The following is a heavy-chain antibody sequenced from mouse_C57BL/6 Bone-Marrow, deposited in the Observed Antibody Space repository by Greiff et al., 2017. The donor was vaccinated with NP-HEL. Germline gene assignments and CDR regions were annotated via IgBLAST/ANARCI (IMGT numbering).Heavy chain of an antibody. CDR3: ARTRNGNYVGYFDD. CDR1: GYSITNGNLW. CDR2: ISSRGST. J-gene: IGHJ1*03. V-gene: IGHV3-4*01. Sequence: EVKVEESGPALVKPSQSVSLTCTVSGYSITNGNLWWNWIRQVSGRKLQWIGYISSRGSTDSNPSLKSRISITRDTSKNQLILQLNSVTTEEIATYYCARTRNGNYVGYFDDWGTGTTVTVSS. D-gene: IGHD2-1*01.